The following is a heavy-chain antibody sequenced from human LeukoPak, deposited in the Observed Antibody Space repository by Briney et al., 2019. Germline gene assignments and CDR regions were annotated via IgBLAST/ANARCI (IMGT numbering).Heavy chain of an antibody. V-gene: IGHV3-7*01. J-gene: IGHJ4*02. CDR2: INEDGSVS. Sequence: PGGSLRLSCAASGFTFSRHWMSWVRQAPGKGLDWVANINEDGSVSYYGDSVKGRFTISRDNGKTSLYLQMNSLRAEDTAVYYCARHEIYAFDSWGQGTLVTVSS. CDR3: ARHEIYAFDS. CDR1: GFTFSRHW. D-gene: IGHD5-12*01.